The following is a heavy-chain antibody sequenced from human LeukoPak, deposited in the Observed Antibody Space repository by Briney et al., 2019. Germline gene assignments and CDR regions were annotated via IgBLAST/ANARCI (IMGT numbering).Heavy chain of an antibody. Sequence: ETLSLTCAVSGGSISSSNWWSWVRQPPGKGLEWILGIGPSGAATYYAGSVKGRFTISRDNSKNTVYVQMSSLRAEDTAVYYCAQDLAWGAFDYWGQGTLVTVSS. CDR3: AQDLAWGAFDY. CDR1: GGSISSSN. J-gene: IGHJ4*02. V-gene: IGHV3-23*01. D-gene: IGHD7-27*01. CDR2: IGPSGAAT.